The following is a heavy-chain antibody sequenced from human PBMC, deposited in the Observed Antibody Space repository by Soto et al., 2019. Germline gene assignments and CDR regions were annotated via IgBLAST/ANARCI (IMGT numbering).Heavy chain of an antibody. V-gene: IGHV4-4*02. CDR3: ARGAEKGVPDPFDS. J-gene: IGHJ4*02. CDR2: VYHSGNT. Sequence: SETLSLTCAVSGDSISSDKWWSWVRQPPGKGLEWIGEVYHSGNTNYNPSLKSRVIISVDNSKNTLYLQMNSLRAEDTAVYYCARGAEKGVPDPFDSWGQGTLVTVSS. CDR1: GDSISSDKW. D-gene: IGHD3-16*01.